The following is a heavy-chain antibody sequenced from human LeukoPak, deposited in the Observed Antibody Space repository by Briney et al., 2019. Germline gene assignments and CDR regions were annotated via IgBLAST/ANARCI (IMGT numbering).Heavy chain of an antibody. V-gene: IGHV7-4-1*01. Sequence: ASVKLSCKLSVYTFTSYAMNWVRRAPGQGLEWMGWINTNTGNPTYAQAFTGGFVFSLVTSVSTENQQICSLRAEATAVSYCASDYVYGDDVRFDYWGQGTLVTVSS. CDR3: ASDYVYGDDVRFDY. J-gene: IGHJ4*02. D-gene: IGHD4-17*01. CDR1: VYTFTSYA. CDR2: INTNTGNP.